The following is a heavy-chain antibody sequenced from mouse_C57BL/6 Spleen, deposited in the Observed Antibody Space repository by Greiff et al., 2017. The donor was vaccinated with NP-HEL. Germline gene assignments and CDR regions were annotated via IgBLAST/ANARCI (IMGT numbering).Heavy chain of an antibody. CDR3: VRHKGYFDY. J-gene: IGHJ2*01. CDR2: IRSKSNNYAT. V-gene: IGHV10-1*01. Sequence: EVKLVESGGGLVQPKGSLKLSCAASGFSFNTYAMNWVRQAPGKGLEWVARIRSKSNNYATYYADSVKDRFTISRDDSESMHYLQMNNLKTEDTAMYYCVRHKGYFDYWGQGTTLTVSS. CDR1: GFSFNTYA.